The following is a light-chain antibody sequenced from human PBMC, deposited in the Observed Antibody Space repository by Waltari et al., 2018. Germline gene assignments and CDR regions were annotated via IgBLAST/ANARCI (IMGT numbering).Light chain of an antibody. CDR3: NSRDSNGNPFV. J-gene: IGLJ1*01. Sequence: SSELTQDPAVSVALGQTVRTTCQGESLRYYYANGYRQKPGQAPLLVMYVKNNRPAGIPDRFSGSYSGDTASLTITGAQAEDEADYYCNSRDSNGNPFVFGPATKVTVL. CDR1: SLRYYY. CDR2: VKN. V-gene: IGLV3-19*01.